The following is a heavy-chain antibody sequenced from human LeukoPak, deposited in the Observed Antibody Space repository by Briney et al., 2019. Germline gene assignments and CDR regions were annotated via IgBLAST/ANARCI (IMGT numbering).Heavy chain of an antibody. V-gene: IGHV1-3*01. CDR1: GYTFTSYA. CDR2: INAGNGNT. Sequence: ASVTVSFTASGYTFTSYAMHWVRQAPGQRLEWMGWINAGNGNTKYSQKFQGRVTITRDTSASTAYMELSSLRSEDTAVYYRARMGTQVAFDYWGQGTLVTVSS. CDR3: ARMGTQVAFDY. D-gene: IGHD2-15*01. J-gene: IGHJ4*02.